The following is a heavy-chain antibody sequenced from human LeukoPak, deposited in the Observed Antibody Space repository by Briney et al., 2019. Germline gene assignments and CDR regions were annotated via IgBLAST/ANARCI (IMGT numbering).Heavy chain of an antibody. D-gene: IGHD3-3*01. V-gene: IGHV1-46*01. Sequence: ASVKVSCKASGYTFTSYYMHWVRQAPGQGREWMGIINPSGGSTSYAQKFQGRVTMTRDMSTSTVYMELSSLRSEDTAVYYCARDSWSGSPYYYYYYMDVWGKGTTVTVSS. CDR2: INPSGGST. CDR1: GYTFTSYY. J-gene: IGHJ6*03. CDR3: ARDSWSGSPYYYYYYMDV.